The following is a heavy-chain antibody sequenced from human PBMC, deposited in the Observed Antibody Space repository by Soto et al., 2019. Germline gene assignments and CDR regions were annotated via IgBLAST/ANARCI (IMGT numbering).Heavy chain of an antibody. CDR3: ARARLLRYFDWAHCFDY. Sequence: PSETLSLTCTVSGGSISSGGYYWSWIRQHPGKGLEWIGYIYYSGSTYYNPSLKSRVTISVDTSKNQFSLKLSSVTAADTAVYYCARARLLRYFDWAHCFDYWGQGTLVTVSS. J-gene: IGHJ4*02. CDR1: GGSISSGGYY. CDR2: IYYSGST. D-gene: IGHD3-9*01. V-gene: IGHV4-31*03.